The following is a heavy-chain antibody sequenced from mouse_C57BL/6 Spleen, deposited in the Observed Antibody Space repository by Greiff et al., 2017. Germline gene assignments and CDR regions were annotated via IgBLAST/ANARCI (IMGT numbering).Heavy chain of an antibody. CDR2: ISNGGGST. J-gene: IGHJ2*01. V-gene: IGHV5-12*01. Sequence: EVQLQQSGGGLVQPGGSLKLSCAASGFTFSDYYMYWVRQTPEKRLEWVAYISNGGGSTYYPDTVKGRFTISRDNAKNTLYLQMSRLKSEDTAMYDCARRGGYYDYFDYWGQGTTLTVSS. CDR3: ARRGGYYDYFDY. CDR1: GFTFSDYY. D-gene: IGHD2-3*01.